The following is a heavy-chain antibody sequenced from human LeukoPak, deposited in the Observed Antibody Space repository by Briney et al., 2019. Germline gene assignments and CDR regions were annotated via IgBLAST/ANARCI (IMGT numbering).Heavy chain of an antibody. J-gene: IGHJ4*02. D-gene: IGHD5-24*01. CDR3: AKEFRDGYTIDY. CDR2: IRFDGNNK. CDR1: GFIFSIYS. Sequence: GGSLRLSCAASGFIFSIYSLHWVRQVPGKGLECVAFIRFDGNNKYYADSVKGRFTISRDNSKNTLYLQVNSLRAEDTAVYYCAKEFRDGYTIDYWGQGTLVTVSS. V-gene: IGHV3-30*02.